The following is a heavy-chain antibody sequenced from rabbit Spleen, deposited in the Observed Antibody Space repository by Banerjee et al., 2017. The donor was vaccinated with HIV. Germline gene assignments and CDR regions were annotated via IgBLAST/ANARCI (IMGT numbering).Heavy chain of an antibody. CDR2: AYAGSSGSV. D-gene: IGHD8-1*01. Sequence: HSLEESGGGLVKPGASLALSCKAYGFDFSCGHDMRWDRQAPGKGLEWVACAYAGSSGSVYSATWAKGRFTISKTSSTTVTLEMTSLTAADTATYFCARDVGTSFSTYGMDLWGPGTLVTVS. CDR3: ARDVGTSFSTYGMDL. J-gene: IGHJ6*01. V-gene: IGHV1S40*01. CDR1: GFDFSCGHD.